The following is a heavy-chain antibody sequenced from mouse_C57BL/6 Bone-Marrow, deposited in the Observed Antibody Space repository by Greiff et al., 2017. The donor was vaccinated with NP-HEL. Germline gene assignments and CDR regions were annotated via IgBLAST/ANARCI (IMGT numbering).Heavy chain of an antibody. V-gene: IGHV1-63*01. J-gene: IGHJ2*01. CDR1: GYTFTNYW. Sequence: QVQLQQSGAELVRPGTSVKMSCKASGYTFTNYWIGWAKQRPGHGLEWIGDIYPGGGYTNYNEKFKGKATLTAGKSSSTAYMQFSSLTSEDSAIYYCARFYDYDAFHYFDYWGQGTTLTVSS. CDR2: IYPGGGYT. CDR3: ARFYDYDAFHYFDY. D-gene: IGHD2-4*01.